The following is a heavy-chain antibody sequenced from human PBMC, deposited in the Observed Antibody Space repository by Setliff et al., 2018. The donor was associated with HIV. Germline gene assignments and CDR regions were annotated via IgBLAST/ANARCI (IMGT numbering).Heavy chain of an antibody. D-gene: IGHD6-6*01. Sequence: ASVKVSCKASGYTFASYYMHWVRQAPGQGLEWMGRINPKSGGTQYSQKFQGRVTMARDTSTNTVYLELSSLRSEDTAMYYCAREMFMYTSSEGFPFDFWGQGTLVTVSS. V-gene: IGHV1-2*06. CDR3: AREMFMYTSSEGFPFDF. J-gene: IGHJ4*02. CDR2: INPKSGGT. CDR1: GYTFASYY.